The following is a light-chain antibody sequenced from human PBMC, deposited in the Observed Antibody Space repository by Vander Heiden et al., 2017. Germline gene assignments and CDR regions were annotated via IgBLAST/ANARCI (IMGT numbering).Light chain of an antibody. CDR2: GAS. CDR3: QQYGSSPRT. CDR1: QSVTSNN. V-gene: IGKV3-20*01. J-gene: IGKJ1*01. Sequence: IVLTQSPGTLSLSPGDRATLSCSASQSVTSNNLAWYQQKSGQAPRLLVWGASRSATGIPDTFRGGGSGTDFTLTISRLEPEDFAVYYCQQYGSSPRTFGQGTKVEVK.